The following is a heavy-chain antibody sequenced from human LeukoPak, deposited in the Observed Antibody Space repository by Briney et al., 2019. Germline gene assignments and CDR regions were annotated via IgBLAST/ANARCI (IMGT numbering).Heavy chain of an antibody. D-gene: IGHD1-20*01. CDR1: GYTFTGYY. CDR2: INPNSGGT. Sequence: ASVKVSCKASGYTFTGYYMHWVRQAPGQGLEWMGWINPNSGGTNYAQKFQGRVTMTRDTSISTAYMELSRLRSDDTAVYYCARGPRGTGITGNWFDPWAREPWSPSPQ. V-gene: IGHV1-2*02. J-gene: IGHJ5*02. CDR3: ARGPRGTGITGNWFDP.